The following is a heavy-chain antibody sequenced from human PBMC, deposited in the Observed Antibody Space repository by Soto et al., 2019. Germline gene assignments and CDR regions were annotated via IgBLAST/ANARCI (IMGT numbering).Heavy chain of an antibody. CDR1: GGTFSSYA. CDR3: ARDCTNGVCHFDY. V-gene: IGHV1-69*13. D-gene: IGHD2-8*01. Sequence: SVKVSCKASGGTFSSYAISWVRQAPGQGLEWMGGIIPIFGTANYAQKFQGRVTITADESTSTAYMELSSLRSEDTAVYYCARDCTNGVCHFDYWGQGTLVTVSS. CDR2: IIPIFGTA. J-gene: IGHJ4*02.